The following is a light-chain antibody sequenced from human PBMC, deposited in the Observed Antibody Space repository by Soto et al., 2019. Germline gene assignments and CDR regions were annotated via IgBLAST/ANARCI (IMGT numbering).Light chain of an antibody. CDR1: SSDVGGYYY. CDR2: QVS. V-gene: IGLV2-14*01. CDR3: SSYTSSNTFYV. Sequence: QSVLTQPASVSGSPGQSITISCTVTSSDVGGYYYVSWYQHHPGKAPKLMIYQVSNRPSGVSNRFSGSKSGNTASLTISGLQAEDEADYYCSSYTSSNTFYVFGTGTKV. J-gene: IGLJ1*01.